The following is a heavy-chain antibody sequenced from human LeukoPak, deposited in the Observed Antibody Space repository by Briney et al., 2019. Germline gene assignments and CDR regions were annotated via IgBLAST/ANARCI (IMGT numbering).Heavy chain of an antibody. CDR3: ANNWAGDSGY. CDR2: INPNSGDT. D-gene: IGHD4-17*01. J-gene: IGHJ4*02. Sequence: ASVKASCKASGYTVTGYYIHWVRQAPGQGLEWMGWINPNSGDTKYAQKFQGRVTMTRDTSISTAYMELSRLRSDDTAIYYCANNWAGDSGYWGQGTLVTVSS. CDR1: GYTVTGYY. V-gene: IGHV1-2*02.